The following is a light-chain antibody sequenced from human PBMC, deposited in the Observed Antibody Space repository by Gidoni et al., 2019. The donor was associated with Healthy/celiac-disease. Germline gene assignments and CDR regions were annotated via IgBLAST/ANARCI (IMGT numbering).Light chain of an antibody. CDR2: QDS. V-gene: IGLV3-1*01. CDR3: QAWDSSTALVV. Sequence: SYELTPPPSVSVSPGQTASITCSGDKLGDKYACWYQQKPGQSPVLVIYQDSKRPAGIPERFSGSNSGNTATLTISGTQAMDEADYYCQAWDSSTALVVFGGGTKLTVL. J-gene: IGLJ2*01. CDR1: KLGDKY.